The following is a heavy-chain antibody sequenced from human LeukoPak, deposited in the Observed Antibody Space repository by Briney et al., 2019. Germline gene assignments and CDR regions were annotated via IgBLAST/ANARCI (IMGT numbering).Heavy chain of an antibody. D-gene: IGHD4-17*01. J-gene: IGHJ4*02. CDR1: GFALSTYA. CDR3: ARGARKGDDYGGFFDY. CDR2: ISYDGSYK. Sequence: PGGSLRLSCAASGFALSTYAMHWVRQAPGKGLEWVAVISYDGSYKDYADSVKGRFTISRDNSKNTLHLQMNSLRRGDTAVYYCARGARKGDDYGGFFDYWGQGTLVSVSS. V-gene: IGHV3-30*04.